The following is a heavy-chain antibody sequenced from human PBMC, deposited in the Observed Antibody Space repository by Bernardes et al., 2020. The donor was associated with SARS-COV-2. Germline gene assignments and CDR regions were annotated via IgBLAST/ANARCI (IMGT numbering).Heavy chain of an antibody. J-gene: IGHJ4*02. CDR1: GGPIATYY. CDR2: LYYGGRT. CDR3: ARAGLGDYYGSGRPEDH. V-gene: IGHV4-59*01. D-gene: IGHD3-10*01. Sequence: SETLSLTCTVSGGPIATYYWSWIRQPPGKGLEWIGYLYYGGRTKYNPSLKSRVTITVDTSKNQFSLNLKSVTAADTAVYYCARAGLGDYYGSGRPEDHWGQGALVTVSP.